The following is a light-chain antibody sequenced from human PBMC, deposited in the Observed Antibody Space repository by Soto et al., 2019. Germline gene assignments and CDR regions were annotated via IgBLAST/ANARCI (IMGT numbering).Light chain of an antibody. J-gene: IGLJ1*01. Sequence: QSVLTQPPSASGTPGQRVTISCSGSSSNIGSNTVNWYQQLPGTAPKLLIYNNNQRPSGVPDRFSGSTSGTSASLAISGLQSEDEADYYCAAWDDSLNGLVFGTGTKVTV. CDR2: NNN. V-gene: IGLV1-44*01. CDR1: SSNIGSNT. CDR3: AAWDDSLNGLV.